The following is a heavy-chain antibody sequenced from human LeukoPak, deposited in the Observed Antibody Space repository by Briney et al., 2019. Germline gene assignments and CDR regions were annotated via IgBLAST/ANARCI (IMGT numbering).Heavy chain of an antibody. D-gene: IGHD3-22*01. CDR3: ARSYYYDSSGYYYDY. CDR1: GFTFSSYE. Sequence: GGSLRLSCAASGFTFSSYEMNWVRQAPGKGLEWVSYISSSGSTIYHADSVKGRFTISRDNAKNSLYLQMNSLRAEDTAVYYCARSYYYDSSGYYYDYWGQGTLVTVSS. J-gene: IGHJ4*02. V-gene: IGHV3-48*03. CDR2: ISSSGSTI.